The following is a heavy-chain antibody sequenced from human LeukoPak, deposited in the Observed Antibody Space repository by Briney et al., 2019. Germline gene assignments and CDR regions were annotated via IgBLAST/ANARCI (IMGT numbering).Heavy chain of an antibody. J-gene: IGHJ5*02. CDR2: INPNSGGT. CDR1: GYTFTGYY. CDR3: ARHMALRRDWFDP. V-gene: IGHV1-2*02. D-gene: IGHD2-21*01. Sequence: ASMKVSCKASGYTFTGYYMHWVRQAPGQGLEWMGWINPNSGGTNYAQKFQGRVTMTRDTSISTAYMELSRLRSDDTAVYYCARHMALRRDWFDPWGQGTLVTVSS.